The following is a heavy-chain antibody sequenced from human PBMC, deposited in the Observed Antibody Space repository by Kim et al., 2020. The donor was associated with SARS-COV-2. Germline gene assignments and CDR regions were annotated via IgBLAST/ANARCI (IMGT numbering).Heavy chain of an antibody. CDR3: ARSPGYSSGWDFDY. J-gene: IGHJ4*02. Sequence: SPSFQGQGTISADKSISTAYLQWSSLKASDTAMYYCARSPGYSSGWDFDYWGQGTLVTVSS. D-gene: IGHD6-19*01. V-gene: IGHV5-51*01.